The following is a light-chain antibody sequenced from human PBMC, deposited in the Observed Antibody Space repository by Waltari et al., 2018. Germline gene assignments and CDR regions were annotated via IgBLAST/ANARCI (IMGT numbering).Light chain of an antibody. J-gene: IGKJ4*01. Sequence: VLTQSPAILSFSPGERASLSCSASQSVTNYLAWYQQKPGQAPRLLIYDTSNSAPGIPARFSGSGFGTDFTLTISSLEPEDFAVYYWQQRRDWPLTFGGGTKVEIK. V-gene: IGKV3-11*01. CDR1: QSVTNY. CDR3: QQRRDWPLT. CDR2: DTS.